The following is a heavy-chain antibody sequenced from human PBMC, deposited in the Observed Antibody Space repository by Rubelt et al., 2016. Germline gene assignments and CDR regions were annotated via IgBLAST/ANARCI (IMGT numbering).Heavy chain of an antibody. Sequence: YADSVRGRFTISGDGAKRSVYLQMNSLRAEDTAVYYCAREGSYYYYGMDVWGQGTTVTVSS. V-gene: IGHV3-21*04. J-gene: IGHJ6*02. CDR3: AREGSYYYYGMDV.